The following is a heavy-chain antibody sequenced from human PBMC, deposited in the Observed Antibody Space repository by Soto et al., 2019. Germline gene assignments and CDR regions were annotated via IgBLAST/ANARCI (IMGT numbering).Heavy chain of an antibody. Sequence: EVQLVESGGGLVKPGGSLRLSCAASGFTFNTYDMNWVRQAPGKGLEWVTCITTSSAYIYYADSLKGRITISRDNAKDSQFLQMNSLRAEDTAVYYCVRSGTARLLRHSWFDTWGQGTLVTVSS. CDR2: ITTSSAYI. CDR1: GFTFNTYD. V-gene: IGHV3-21*01. CDR3: VRSGTARLLRHSWFDT. D-gene: IGHD2-21*01. J-gene: IGHJ5*02.